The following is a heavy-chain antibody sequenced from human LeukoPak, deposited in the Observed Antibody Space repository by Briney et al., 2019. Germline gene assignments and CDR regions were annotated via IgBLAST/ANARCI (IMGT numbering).Heavy chain of an antibody. V-gene: IGHV3-49*04. CDR3: TRDIEPGRFLEWLPHFDY. J-gene: IGHJ4*02. CDR1: GFTFDDYA. CDR2: IRSKAYGGTT. D-gene: IGHD3-3*01. Sequence: PGGSLRLSCAASGFTFDDYAMHWVRQAPGKGLEWVGFIRSKAYGGTTEYAASVKGRFTISRDDSKSIAYLQMNSLKTEDTAVYYCTRDIEPGRFLEWLPHFDYWGQGTLVTVSS.